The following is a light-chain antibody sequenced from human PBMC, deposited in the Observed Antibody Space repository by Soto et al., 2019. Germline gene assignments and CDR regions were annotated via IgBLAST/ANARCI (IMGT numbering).Light chain of an antibody. V-gene: IGKV3-15*01. CDR3: QQYDNWPIT. CDR1: QSVRYNY. J-gene: IGKJ5*01. CDR2: GAS. Sequence: EIVLTQSPGTLSLSPGEGATLSCRASQSVRYNYLAWYQQKPGQAPRLFTYGASTRATAIPPRFSGSGSGTEFTLTISSLQSEDFAVYYCQQYDNWPITFGQGTRLEI.